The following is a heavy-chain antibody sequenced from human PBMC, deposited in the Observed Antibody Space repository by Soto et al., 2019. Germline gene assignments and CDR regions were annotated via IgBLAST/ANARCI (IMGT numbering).Heavy chain of an antibody. CDR3: AKVTSGDDEGYYYYGMDV. D-gene: IGHD4-17*01. V-gene: IGHV1-69*06. CDR1: GGTFSSYA. CDR2: IISIFGTA. J-gene: IGHJ6*02. Sequence: QVQLVQSGAEVKKPGSSVKVSCKASGGTFSSYAISWVRQAPGQGLEWMGGIISIFGTANYAQIFQGRVTITADKSTITAYMELSRLRTEDTAVYYSAKVTSGDDEGYYYYGMDVLGQGTTVTVSS.